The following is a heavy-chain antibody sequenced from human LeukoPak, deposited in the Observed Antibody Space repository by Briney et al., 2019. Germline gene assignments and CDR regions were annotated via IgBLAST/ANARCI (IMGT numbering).Heavy chain of an antibody. CDR1: VYTFTSYG. Sequence: GASVEVSCKASVYTFTSYGSSWVRQAPGQGREGMGLISAYNGNTNYAQKLQGRVTMTTDTSTSTAYMELRSLRSDDTAVYYCARDAKNEGGYQLLWVFDYWGQGTLVTVSS. CDR2: ISAYNGNT. V-gene: IGHV1-18*04. D-gene: IGHD2-2*01. CDR3: ARDAKNEGGYQLLWVFDY. J-gene: IGHJ4*02.